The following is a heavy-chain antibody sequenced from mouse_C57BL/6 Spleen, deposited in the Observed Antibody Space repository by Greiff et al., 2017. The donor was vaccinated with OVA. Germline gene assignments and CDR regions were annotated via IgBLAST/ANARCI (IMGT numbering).Heavy chain of an antibody. Sequence: EVKLVESGGGLVQPGGSLSLSCAASGFTFTDYYMSWVRQPPGKALEWLGFIRNKANGHTTEYSASVKGRFTISRDNSQSILYLQMNALRAEDSATYYCARSLYGSSLWYFDVWGTGTTVTVSS. J-gene: IGHJ1*03. CDR2: IRNKANGHTT. V-gene: IGHV7-3*01. CDR1: GFTFTDYY. D-gene: IGHD1-1*01. CDR3: ARSLYGSSLWYFDV.